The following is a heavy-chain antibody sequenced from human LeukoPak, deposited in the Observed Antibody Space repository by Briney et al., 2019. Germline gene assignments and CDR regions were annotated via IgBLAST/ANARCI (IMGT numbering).Heavy chain of an antibody. CDR2: IVVGSGNT. D-gene: IGHD2-15*01. Sequence: SVKVSCKASGFTFTSSAMQWVRQARGQRLEWIGWIVVGSGNTNYAQKFQERVTITRDMSTSTAYMELSSLRSEDTAVYYCARVVVVVAATPTYYYMDVWGKGTAVTVSS. CDR1: GFTFTSSA. V-gene: IGHV1-58*02. J-gene: IGHJ6*03. CDR3: ARVVVVVAATPTYYYMDV.